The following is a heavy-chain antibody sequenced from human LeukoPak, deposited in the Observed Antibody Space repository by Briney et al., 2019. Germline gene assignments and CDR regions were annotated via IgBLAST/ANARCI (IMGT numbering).Heavy chain of an antibody. D-gene: IGHD6-13*01. CDR1: GYTFTSYD. CDR3: ARLHSSSWYLYYFDY. Sequence: ASVKVSCKASGYTFTSYDFNWVRQATGQGLEWMGWMNPNSGNTGYAQKFQGRVTITRNTSISTAYMELSSLRSEDTAVYYCARLHSSSWYLYYFDYWGQGTLVTVSS. J-gene: IGHJ4*02. V-gene: IGHV1-8*03. CDR2: MNPNSGNT.